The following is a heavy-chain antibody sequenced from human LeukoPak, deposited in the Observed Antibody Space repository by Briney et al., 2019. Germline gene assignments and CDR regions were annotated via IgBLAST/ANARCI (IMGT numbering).Heavy chain of an antibody. CDR2: ISGSGGST. V-gene: IGHV3-23*01. J-gene: IGHJ4*02. D-gene: IGHD6-13*01. CDR1: GFTFSSYA. Sequence: EPGGSLRLSCAASGFTFSSYAMSWVRQAPGKGLEWVSAISGSGGSTYYADSVKGRFTISRDNSKNTLYLQVNSLRAEDTAVYYCAKEGIADLLLPFSSWGQGTLVTVSS. CDR3: AKEGIADLLLPFSS.